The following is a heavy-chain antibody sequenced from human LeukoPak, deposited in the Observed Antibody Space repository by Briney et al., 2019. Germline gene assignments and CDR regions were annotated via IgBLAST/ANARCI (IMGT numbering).Heavy chain of an antibody. CDR2: IYYSGSA. CDR1: GGSISPYY. Sequence: SETLSLTCTVSGGSISPYYWTWIRQPPGKGLEYIGYIYYSGSANYNPSLKSRVTISVDTSKNQFSLKLSSVTAADTAVYYCARGHYRGTYPLHWFDPWGQGTLVTVSS. J-gene: IGHJ5*02. V-gene: IGHV4-59*01. D-gene: IGHD1-26*01. CDR3: ARGHYRGTYPLHWFDP.